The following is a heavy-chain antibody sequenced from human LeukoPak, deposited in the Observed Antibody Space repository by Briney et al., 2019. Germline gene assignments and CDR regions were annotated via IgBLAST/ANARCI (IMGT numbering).Heavy chain of an antibody. D-gene: IGHD3-22*01. V-gene: IGHV4-31*03. CDR3: ARGDYYDSSGVFDY. CDR1: GGSISSGGYY. Sequence: PSETLSLTCTVSGGSISSGGYYWCWIRQHPGKGLEWIGYIYYSGSTYYNPSLKSRVTISVDTSKNQFSLKLSSVTAADTAVYYCARGDYYDSSGVFDYWGQGTLVTVSS. CDR2: IYYSGST. J-gene: IGHJ4*02.